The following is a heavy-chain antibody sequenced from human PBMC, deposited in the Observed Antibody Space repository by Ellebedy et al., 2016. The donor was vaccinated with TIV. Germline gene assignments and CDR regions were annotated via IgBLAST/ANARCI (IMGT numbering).Heavy chain of an antibody. Sequence: GESLKISCAASGFSFSEYYMSWIRQAPGKGLEWVSYISSSSTYTKYADSVKGRFTISRDNAKNSLHLQMNSMRAEDTAVYDCARVTGYSSTWYLGYYYYGLDVWGQGTTVTVSS. V-gene: IGHV3-11*06. CDR2: ISSSSTYT. D-gene: IGHD6-13*01. CDR3: ARVTGYSSTWYLGYYYYGLDV. J-gene: IGHJ6*02. CDR1: GFSFSEYY.